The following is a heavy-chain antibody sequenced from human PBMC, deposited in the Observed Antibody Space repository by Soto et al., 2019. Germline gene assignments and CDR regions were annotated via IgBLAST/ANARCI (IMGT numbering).Heavy chain of an antibody. CDR3: VRQGIGPLHGLVDV. V-gene: IGHV4-59*08. CDR2: IYETGST. D-gene: IGHD3-10*01. CDR1: SDPTSTHN. Sequence: QVQLQESGPGMVKPSETLSLTCTVSSDPTSTHNWGWIRQTPGKGLELIGYIYETGSTSYNPSLTGRVTLALDRSTKQLSLKLSSATAADTAMYHCVRQGIGPLHGLVDVWGRGTTVTVSS. J-gene: IGHJ6*02.